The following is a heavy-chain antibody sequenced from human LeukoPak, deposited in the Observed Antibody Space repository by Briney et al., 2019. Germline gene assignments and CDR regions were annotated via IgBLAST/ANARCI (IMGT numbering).Heavy chain of an antibody. J-gene: IGHJ4*02. Sequence: GGSLRLSCAASGFTFSSYWMSWVRQAPGKGLEWVANIKQDGSEKYYADSVKGRFTISRDNSKNTLYLQMNSLRAEDTAVYYCASLRGPIYWGQGTLVTVSS. D-gene: IGHD5/OR15-5a*01. CDR3: ASLRGPIY. V-gene: IGHV3-7*01. CDR2: IKQDGSEK. CDR1: GFTFSSYW.